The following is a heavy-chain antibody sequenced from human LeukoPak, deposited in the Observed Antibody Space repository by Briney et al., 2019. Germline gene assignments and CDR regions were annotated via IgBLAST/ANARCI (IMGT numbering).Heavy chain of an antibody. CDR2: IYYSGNT. V-gene: IGHV4-39*01. Sequence: SETLSLTCTVSGGSISSSSYYWVWIRQPPGKGLGWIGSIYYSGNTYYHPSLTRRVSISVDTSKNQYSLQLISVPAADTVVYYCAVHLSYWGQGTLVTVSS. D-gene: IGHD2/OR15-2a*01. J-gene: IGHJ4*02. CDR1: GGSISSSSYY. CDR3: AVHLSY.